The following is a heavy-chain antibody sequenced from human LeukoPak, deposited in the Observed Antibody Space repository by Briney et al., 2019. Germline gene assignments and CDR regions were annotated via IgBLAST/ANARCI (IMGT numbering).Heavy chain of an antibody. Sequence: SETLSLTCTVSAGSISSSSYYWGWIRQPPGKGLEWIGSIYYSGSTYYNPSLKSRVTISVDTSKNQFSLKLSPVTAADTAVYYCARYRLRSAFDIWGQGTMVTVSS. V-gene: IGHV4-39*07. CDR3: ARYRLRSAFDI. CDR2: IYYSGST. CDR1: AGSISSSSYY. J-gene: IGHJ3*02. D-gene: IGHD4-17*01.